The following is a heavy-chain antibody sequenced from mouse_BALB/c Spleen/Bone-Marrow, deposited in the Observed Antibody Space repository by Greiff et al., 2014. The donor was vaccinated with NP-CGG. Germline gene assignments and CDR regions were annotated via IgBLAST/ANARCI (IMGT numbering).Heavy chain of an antibody. J-gene: IGHJ4*01. D-gene: IGHD1-1*01. Sequence: VQLVESGAELVRPGSSVKISCKASGYAFSNYWMNWVKQRPGQGLEWIGQIYPGDGDINYNGKFKGKATLTADKSSSTAYMQLSSLTSEDSAVYFCARRDGSTYYYAMDYWGQGTSVTVSS. V-gene: IGHV1-80*01. CDR1: GYAFSNYW. CDR3: ARRDGSTYYYAMDY. CDR2: IYPGDGDI.